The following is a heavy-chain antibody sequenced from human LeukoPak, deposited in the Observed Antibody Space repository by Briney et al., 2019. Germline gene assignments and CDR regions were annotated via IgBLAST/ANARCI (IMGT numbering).Heavy chain of an antibody. D-gene: IGHD5-12*01. Sequence: SGGSLRLSCAASGFTFSSYAMHWVCQAPGKGLEYVSAISSNGGSTYYANSVKGRFTISRDNSKNTLYLQMGSLRAEDMAVYYCAFFSGYDNGFDYWGQGTLVTVSS. V-gene: IGHV3-64*01. J-gene: IGHJ4*02. CDR3: AFFSGYDNGFDY. CDR1: GFTFSSYA. CDR2: ISSNGGST.